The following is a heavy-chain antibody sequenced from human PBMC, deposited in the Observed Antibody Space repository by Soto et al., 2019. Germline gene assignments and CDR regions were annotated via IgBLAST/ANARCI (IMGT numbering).Heavy chain of an antibody. V-gene: IGHV3-7*03. CDR1: GFTFSSYW. D-gene: IGHD2-8*01. Sequence: EVQLVESGGGLVQPGGSLRLSCAASGFTFSSYWMSWVRQAPGKGLEWVANIKQDGSEKYYVDSVKGRFTISRDNAKNSLYLQMNSLRAEDTAVYYCARDFRGGRVYAPGYWGQGTLVTVSS. CDR3: ARDFRGGRVYAPGY. J-gene: IGHJ4*02. CDR2: IKQDGSEK.